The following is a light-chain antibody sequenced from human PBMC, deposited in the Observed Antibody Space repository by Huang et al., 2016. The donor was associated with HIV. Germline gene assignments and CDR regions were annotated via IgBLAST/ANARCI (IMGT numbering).Light chain of an antibody. Sequence: IQLTQSPSSLSASVGDRVTITCRASKGISSYLAWYQQKSGKAPKFLIYAASTLQSGVPSRCSGSGSGTDFTLTISSLQPEDFATYYCQQLNDYPWTFGQGTKVEIK. J-gene: IGKJ1*01. CDR1: KGISSY. CDR3: QQLNDYPWT. CDR2: AAS. V-gene: IGKV1-9*01.